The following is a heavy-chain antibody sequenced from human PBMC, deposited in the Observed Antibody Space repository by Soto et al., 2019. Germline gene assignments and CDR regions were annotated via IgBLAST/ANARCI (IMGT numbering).Heavy chain of an antibody. V-gene: IGHV1-3*01. CDR3: AIGMATGQLDP. CDR2: INDDNGNT. D-gene: IGHD2-2*01. J-gene: IGHJ5*02. CDR1: GYTFTRYT. Sequence: QVQLVQSGAEVKKPGASVKISCKASGYTFTRYTRNWVRQAPGQRLEWMGWINDDNGNTKSSQKFQARVIITRDSSASTTYMDLSNLRSEDTAVYYWAIGMATGQLDPWGQGTLVTVST.